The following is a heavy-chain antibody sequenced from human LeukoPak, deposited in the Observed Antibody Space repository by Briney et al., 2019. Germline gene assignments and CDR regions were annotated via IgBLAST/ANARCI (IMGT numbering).Heavy chain of an antibody. CDR3: ASRGIVGATGYFDY. Sequence: PGGSLRLSCAASGFTLSSYAMIWVRQAPGKGLEGVSDISCSGGSTYYADSVKGRFTISRDTSNNTLYLQMNRLRAQDPAVYYCASRGIVGATGYFDYWGQGTLVTVSS. CDR2: ISCSGGST. V-gene: IGHV3-23*01. J-gene: IGHJ4*02. D-gene: IGHD1-26*01. CDR1: GFTLSSYA.